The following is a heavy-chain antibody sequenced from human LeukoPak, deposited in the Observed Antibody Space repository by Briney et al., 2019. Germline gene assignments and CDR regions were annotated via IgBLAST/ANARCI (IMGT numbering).Heavy chain of an antibody. CDR3: ARGNWREYFDY. CDR2: IYYSGST. Sequence: SETLSLTCTVSGGSISSYYWSWIRQPPGKGLEWIGYIYYSGSTNYNPSLKSRVTISVDTSKNQFSLKLSSVTAADTAVYYCARGNWREYFDYWGQGTLGTVSS. CDR1: GGSISSYY. D-gene: IGHD1-1*01. V-gene: IGHV4-59*01. J-gene: IGHJ4*02.